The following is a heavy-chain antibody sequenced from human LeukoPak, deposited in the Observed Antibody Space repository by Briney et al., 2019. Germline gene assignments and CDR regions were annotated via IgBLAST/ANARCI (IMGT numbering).Heavy chain of an antibody. CDR1: GFTFSSYV. Sequence: KTGGSLRLSCAASGFTFSSYVMHWVRQAPGKGLEWVSSISSRSSYIYYADSVKGRFTISRDDAKNSLYLQMNSLRAEDTAVYYCARDHDYWGQGTLVTVSS. V-gene: IGHV3-21*01. CDR3: ARDHDY. J-gene: IGHJ4*02. CDR2: ISSRSSYI.